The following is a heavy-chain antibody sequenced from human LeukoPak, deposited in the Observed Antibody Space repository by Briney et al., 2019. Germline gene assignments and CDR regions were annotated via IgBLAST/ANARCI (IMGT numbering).Heavy chain of an antibody. CDR1: GFTVSSNY. CDR3: ARNDQLLYYYYYYMDV. V-gene: IGHV3-66*01. Sequence: GGSLRLSCKVSGFTVSSNYMSWVRQAPGKGLEWVSIIYSGGYTHYADSVKGRFAISRDSPKNTLYLQMNSLRAEDTAVYYCARNDQLLYYYYYYMDVWGKGTTVTVSS. J-gene: IGHJ6*03. D-gene: IGHD2-2*01. CDR2: IYSGGYT.